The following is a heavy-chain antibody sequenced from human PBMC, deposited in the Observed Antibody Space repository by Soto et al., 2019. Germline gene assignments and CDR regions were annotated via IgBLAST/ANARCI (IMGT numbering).Heavy chain of an antibody. CDR3: ARRRNYGGNSVHWYFDL. V-gene: IGHV4-39*01. Sequence: QLQLQESGPGLVKPSETLSLTCTVSGGSISSSSYYWGWIRQPPGKGLEWIGSIYYSGSTYYNPSLKSRVTISVDTSKNQFSLKLSSVTAADTAVYYCARRRNYGGNSVHWYFDLWGRGTLVTVSS. D-gene: IGHD4-17*01. J-gene: IGHJ2*01. CDR2: IYYSGST. CDR1: GGSISSSSYY.